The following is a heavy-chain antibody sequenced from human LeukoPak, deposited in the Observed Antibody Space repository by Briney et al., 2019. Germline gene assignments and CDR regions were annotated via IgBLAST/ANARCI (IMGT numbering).Heavy chain of an antibody. D-gene: IGHD3-10*01. Sequence: SETLSLTCTVSGGSVSSGSYYWSWIRQPPGKGLEWIGYIYYSGSTNYNPSLKSRVTISVDTSKNQFSLKLSSVTAADTAVYYCARGRTVVRGVILFDPWGQGTLVTVSS. CDR1: GGSVSSGSYY. CDR3: ARGRTVVRGVILFDP. CDR2: IYYSGST. J-gene: IGHJ5*02. V-gene: IGHV4-61*01.